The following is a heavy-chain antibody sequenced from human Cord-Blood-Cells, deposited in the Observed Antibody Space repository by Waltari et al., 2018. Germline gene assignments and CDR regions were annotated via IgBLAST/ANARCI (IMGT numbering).Heavy chain of an antibody. D-gene: IGHD1-26*01. CDR3: ARAGVVGATAYYFDY. CDR2: INPNSGGT. V-gene: IGHV1-2*04. J-gene: IGHJ4*02. Sequence: QVQLVQSGAEVKKPGASVKVSCKASGYTFTGYYMHWVRQAPGQGLEWMGWINPNSGGTNYAQKFQGWVTMTRDTSISTAYMELSRLRSDDTAVYYCARAGVVGATAYYFDYWGQGTLVTVSS. CDR1: GYTFTGYY.